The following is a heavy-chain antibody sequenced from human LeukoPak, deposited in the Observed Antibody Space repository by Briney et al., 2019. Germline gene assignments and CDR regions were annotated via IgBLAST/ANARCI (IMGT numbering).Heavy chain of an antibody. CDR1: GFTFSSYS. D-gene: IGHD3-16*02. Sequence: GGSLRLSCAASGFTFSSYSMNWVRQAPGKGLEWVSYISSSSSTIYYADSVKGRFTISRDNAKNSLYLQMNSLRAEDTAVYYCARAYDYVWGSYRCPDYWGQGTLVTVSS. J-gene: IGHJ4*02. V-gene: IGHV3-48*01. CDR3: ARAYDYVWGSYRCPDY. CDR2: ISSSSSTI.